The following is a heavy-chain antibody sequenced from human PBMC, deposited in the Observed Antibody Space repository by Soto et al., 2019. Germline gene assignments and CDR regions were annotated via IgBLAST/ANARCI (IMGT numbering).Heavy chain of an antibody. J-gene: IGHJ4*02. D-gene: IGHD3-22*01. CDR1: GFTFSSYA. V-gene: IGHV3-30-3*01. CDR2: ISYDGSSK. Sequence: QVQLVESGGGVVQPGRSLRLSCAASGFTFSSYAMHWVRQAPGKGLEWVAVISYDGSSKYYADSVKGRFTISRDSSKNTLFLQINSLRAEDTAVYYCAKGYGYYDNSGDYGIYFDYWGQGTLVIVSS. CDR3: AKGYGYYDNSGDYGIYFDY.